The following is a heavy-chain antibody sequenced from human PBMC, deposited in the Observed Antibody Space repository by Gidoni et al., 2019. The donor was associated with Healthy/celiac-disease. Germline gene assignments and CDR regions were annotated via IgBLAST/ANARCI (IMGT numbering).Heavy chain of an antibody. J-gene: IGHJ3*02. CDR1: GFTFSSYA. V-gene: IGHV3-23*01. CDR3: AKDRAITMIVVVLDAFDI. D-gene: IGHD3-22*01. CDR2: MSGSGGST. Sequence: EVQLLESGGGLVQPGGSLRLSCAASGFTFSSYAMSWVRQAPRKGLEWVSAMSGSGGSTYYADSVKGRFTISRDNSKNTLYLQMNSLRSEDTAVYYCAKDRAITMIVVVLDAFDIWGQGTMVTVSS.